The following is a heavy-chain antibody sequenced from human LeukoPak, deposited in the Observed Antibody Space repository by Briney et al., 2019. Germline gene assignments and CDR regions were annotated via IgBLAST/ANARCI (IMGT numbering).Heavy chain of an antibody. CDR1: GGSFSGYY. V-gene: IGHV4-34*01. CDR2: IYHSGRT. D-gene: IGHD3-9*01. Sequence: PSETLSPTCAVYGGSFSGYYWSWIRQPPGKGLEWMGEIYHSGRTKYNPSLKSRVTISVDTSKNQFSLKLSSVTAADTAVYYCARRPHCDILTGYYGSNLFDPWGEGALVTVSS. CDR3: ARRPHCDILTGYYGSNLFDP. J-gene: IGHJ5*02.